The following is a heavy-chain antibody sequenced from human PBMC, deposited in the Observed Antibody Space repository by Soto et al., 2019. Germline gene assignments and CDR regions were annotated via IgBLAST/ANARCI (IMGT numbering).Heavy chain of an antibody. CDR2: IYYSGST. J-gene: IGHJ4*01. CDR1: GGSISSYY. CDR3: AICEEPAATDTYY. D-gene: IGHD1-1*01. V-gene: IGHV4-59*01. Sequence: PSETLSLTCTVSGGSISSYYWSWIRQPPGKGLEWIGYIYYSGSTNYNPSLKSRVTISVDTSKNQFSLKLSSVTAADTAVYYCAICEEPAATDTYYWYQGALVTVS.